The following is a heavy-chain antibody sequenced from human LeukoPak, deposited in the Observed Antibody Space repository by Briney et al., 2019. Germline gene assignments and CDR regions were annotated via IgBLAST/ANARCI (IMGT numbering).Heavy chain of an antibody. Sequence: SETLSLTCAVYGGSFSGYYWSWIRQPPGKGLEWIGEINHSGSTNYNPSLKSRVTISVDTSKNQFSLNLTSVTAADTAVYYCARGEDGTGDYRPTYFDSWGQGTLVTVSS. CDR1: GGSFSGYY. J-gene: IGHJ4*02. CDR2: INHSGST. CDR3: ARGEDGTGDYRPTYFDS. D-gene: IGHD4-17*01. V-gene: IGHV4-34*01.